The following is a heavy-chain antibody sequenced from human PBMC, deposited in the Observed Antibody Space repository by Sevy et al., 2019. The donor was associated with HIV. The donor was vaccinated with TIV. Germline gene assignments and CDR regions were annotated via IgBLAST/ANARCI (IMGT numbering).Heavy chain of an antibody. V-gene: IGHV1-2*02. D-gene: IGHD2-2*01. CDR1: GYTFTDYY. J-gene: IGHJ2*01. CDR3: ARVGGCSSTSCYWYFDL. Sequence: ASVKVSCKASGYTFTDYYMHWVRQAPGQGLEWMGWINPNSGGTNYAQKFQGRVTMTRETSISTAYMELSRLRSDDTAVYYCARVGGCSSTSCYWYFDLWGRGTLVTVSS. CDR2: INPNSGGT.